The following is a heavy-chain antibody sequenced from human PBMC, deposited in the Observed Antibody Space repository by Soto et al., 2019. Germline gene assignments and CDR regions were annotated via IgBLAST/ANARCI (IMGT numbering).Heavy chain of an antibody. V-gene: IGHV4-39*01. CDR1: GGSISSSSYY. CDR2: TYYSGST. J-gene: IGHJ6*02. CDR3: ARHKPLPDSYYYGMDV. Sequence: QLQLQESGPGLVKPSETLSLTCTVSGGSISSSSYYWGWIRQPPGKGLEWIGSTYYSGSTYYNPFTMSRVTITVDMSKNQFSLKLSSVTAADTAVYYCARHKPLPDSYYYGMDVWGQGTTVTVSS.